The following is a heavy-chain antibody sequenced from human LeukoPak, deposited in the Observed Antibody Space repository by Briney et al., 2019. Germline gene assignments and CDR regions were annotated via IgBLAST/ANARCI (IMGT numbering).Heavy chain of an antibody. CDR2: IIPIFGTA. CDR1: GGTFSSYA. V-gene: IGHV1-69*01. Sequence: SVKVSCKASGGTFSSYAISWVRQAPGQGLEWMGGIIPIFGTANYAQKFQGRVTITADESTSTAYMELSSLRSEDTAVYYCARAQRGGYRSSTSCYRIDYWGQGTLVTVSS. J-gene: IGHJ4*02. D-gene: IGHD2-2*02. CDR3: ARAQRGGYRSSTSCYRIDY.